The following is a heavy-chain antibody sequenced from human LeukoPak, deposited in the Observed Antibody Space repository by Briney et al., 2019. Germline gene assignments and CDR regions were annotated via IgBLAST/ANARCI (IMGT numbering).Heavy chain of an antibody. V-gene: IGHV3-53*01. J-gene: IGHJ4*02. Sequence: GGSLRLSCAASGFTVSNNYMSWVRQAPGKGLEWVSATSSSDAGTYHADSVRGRFTISRDNSKNTLYLQMNSLRVEDAAVYYCARAPVTSCRGAYCYPFDYWGQGTLVTVSS. CDR3: ARAPVTSCRGAYCYPFDY. CDR1: GFTVSNNY. D-gene: IGHD2-21*01. CDR2: TSSSDAGT.